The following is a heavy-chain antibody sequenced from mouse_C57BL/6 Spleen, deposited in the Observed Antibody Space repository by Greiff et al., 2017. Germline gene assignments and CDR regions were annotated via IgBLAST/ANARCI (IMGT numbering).Heavy chain of an antibody. Sequence: VQLQQPGAELVMPGASVKLSCKASGYTFTSYWMHWVKQRPGQGLEWIGEIDPSDSYTNYNQKFKGKSTLTVDKSSSTAYMQLSSLTSEDSAVYYCARSDYSNLAYWGQGTLVTVSA. V-gene: IGHV1-69*01. D-gene: IGHD2-5*01. CDR1: GYTFTSYW. CDR2: IDPSDSYT. CDR3: ARSDYSNLAY. J-gene: IGHJ3*01.